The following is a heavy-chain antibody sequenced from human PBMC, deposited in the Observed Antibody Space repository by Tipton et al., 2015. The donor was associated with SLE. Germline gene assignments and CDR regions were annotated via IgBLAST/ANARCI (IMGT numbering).Heavy chain of an antibody. J-gene: IGHJ4*02. CDR1: CFSISSAYY. D-gene: IGHD2-15*01. CDR2: IHHSGTT. V-gene: IGHV4-38-2*02. Sequence: TLSLTCTVSCFSISSAYYWGWIRQPPGKGLEWIGSIHHSGTTYYNPSLKSRVTISIDTSKNQFSLKLRSVTAADTAVYYCARQWYQARDPDFDYWGQGTLVTVSS. CDR3: ARQWYQARDPDFDY.